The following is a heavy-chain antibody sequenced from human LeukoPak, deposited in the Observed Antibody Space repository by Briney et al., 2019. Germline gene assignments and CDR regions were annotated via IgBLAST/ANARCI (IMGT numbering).Heavy chain of an antibody. D-gene: IGHD6-19*01. J-gene: IGHJ4*02. CDR2: IYPSDSET. V-gene: IGHV5-51*01. Sequence: KLGESLKISCKGSGYSFISYWIGWVRLMPGKGLEWVGIIYPSDSETRYSPSFQGQVTISADKSTSTAYLQWSSLKASDTAMYYCARQVAVAAWEYWGQGTLVTVSS. CDR3: ARQVAVAAWEY. CDR1: GYSFISYW.